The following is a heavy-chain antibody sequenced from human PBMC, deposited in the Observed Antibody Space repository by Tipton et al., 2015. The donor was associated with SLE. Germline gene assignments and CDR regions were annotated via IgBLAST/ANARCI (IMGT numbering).Heavy chain of an antibody. CDR1: GGSISSGSYS. CDR3: ARDPGVVGWVNDAFDI. CDR2: FYISGST. V-gene: IGHV4-61*02. D-gene: IGHD2-15*01. J-gene: IGHJ3*02. Sequence: TLSLTCTVSGGSISSGSYSWSWIRQPAGKGLEWIGRFYISGSTKYNPSLKSRVTISVDTSKNQFSLKLSSVTAADTAVYYCARDPGVVGWVNDAFDIWGQGTMVTVSS.